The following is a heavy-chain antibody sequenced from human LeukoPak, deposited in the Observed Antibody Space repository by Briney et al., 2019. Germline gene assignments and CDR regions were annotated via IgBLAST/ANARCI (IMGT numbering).Heavy chain of an antibody. CDR2: TSSSSSTI. J-gene: IGHJ6*02. V-gene: IGHV3-48*04. Sequence: GGSLRLSCAASGFTFSGYDMSWVRQAPGKGLEWVSYTSSSSSTIYYADSVKSRFTISRDNAKNSLYLQMNSLRAEDTTVYYCARLRYYGMDVWGQGTTVTVSS. CDR1: GFTFSGYD. CDR3: ARLRYYGMDV.